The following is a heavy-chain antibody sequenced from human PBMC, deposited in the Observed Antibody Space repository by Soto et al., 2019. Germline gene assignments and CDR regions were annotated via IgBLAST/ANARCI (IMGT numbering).Heavy chain of an antibody. CDR3: ARGRRYGPIDVCYITRQADV. CDR1: GYTFKTYD. V-gene: IGHV1-18*01. J-gene: IGHJ6*02. CDR2: ISAFNGST. D-gene: IGHD2-8*01. Sequence: VQVVQSGAEVKKPGASVKVSCEASGYTFKTYDIYWVRQAPGQGLEWMGRISAFNGSTEYAQNLQGRVTMTADTSTSTAHMELRSLTSDDTAGYYCARGRRYGPIDVCYITRQADVWGQGTTVTVSS.